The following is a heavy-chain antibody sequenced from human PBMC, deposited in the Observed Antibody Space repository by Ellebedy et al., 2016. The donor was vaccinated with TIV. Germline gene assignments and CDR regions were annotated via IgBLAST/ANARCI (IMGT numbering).Heavy chain of an antibody. V-gene: IGHV3-30*03. D-gene: IGHD4/OR15-4a*01. CDR1: GFTFSSYG. CDR3: ARGWWDYGA. J-gene: IGHJ5*02. CDR2: ISYDGSNK. Sequence: GESLKISCAASGFTFSSYGMHWVRQAPGKGLEWVAVISYDGSNKYYADSVKGRFTISRDNAKNSVYLQMDSVRGEDTAVYYCARGWWDYGAWGQGTQVTVSS.